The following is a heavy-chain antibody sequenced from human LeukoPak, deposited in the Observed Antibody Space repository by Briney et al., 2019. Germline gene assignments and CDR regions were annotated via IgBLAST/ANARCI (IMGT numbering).Heavy chain of an antibody. J-gene: IGHJ6*03. CDR2: ISGSGGST. Sequence: GGSLRLSCAASGFTFSSYGMSWVRQAPGKGLEWVSAISGSGGSTYYADSVKGRFTISRDNSKNSLYLQMNSLRAEDTAVYYCARDLGEQQPVPVYYYYMDVWGKGTTVTVSS. D-gene: IGHD6-13*01. CDR1: GFTFSSYG. CDR3: ARDLGEQQPVPVYYYYMDV. V-gene: IGHV3-23*01.